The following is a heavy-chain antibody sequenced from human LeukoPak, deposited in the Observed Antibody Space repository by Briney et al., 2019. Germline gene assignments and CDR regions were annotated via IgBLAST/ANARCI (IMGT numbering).Heavy chain of an antibody. J-gene: IGHJ6*03. CDR3: ARGDPPPYYYYYMDV. Sequence: ASVKVSCKASGYTFTGYYMHWVRQAPGQGLGVIGRINPNSGGTNYAQKFQGRVTITRDTSISTAYMELSRLRSDDTAVYYCARGDPPPYYYYYMDVWGKGTTVTVSS. V-gene: IGHV1-2*02. CDR2: INPNSGGT. D-gene: IGHD3-16*01. CDR1: GYTFTGYY.